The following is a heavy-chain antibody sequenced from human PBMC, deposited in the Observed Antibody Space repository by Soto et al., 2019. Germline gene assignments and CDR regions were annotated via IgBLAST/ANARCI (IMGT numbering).Heavy chain of an antibody. CDR1: GFTFSSYA. CDR3: EIVVVPAASRKNWFDP. V-gene: IGHV3-23*01. CDR2: ISGSGGST. D-gene: IGHD2-2*01. J-gene: IGHJ5*02. Sequence: GGSLRLSCAASGFTFSSYAMSWVRQAPGKGLEWVSAISGSGGSTYYADSVKGRFTISRDNSKNTLYLQMNSLRAEDTAVYYCEIVVVPAASRKNWFDPWGPGTPVTVSS.